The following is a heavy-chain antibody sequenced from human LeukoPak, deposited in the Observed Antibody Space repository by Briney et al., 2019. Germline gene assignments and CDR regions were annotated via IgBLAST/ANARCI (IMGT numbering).Heavy chain of an antibody. CDR1: GFTFKIYA. CDR2: MCGSAGCT. D-gene: IGHD1-14*01. CDR3: ARDRPNYHENDGHYYNRDGDH. J-gene: IGHJ5*02. V-gene: IGHV3-23*01. Sequence: GGSLRLSCAAFGFTFKIYAMSWVRLAPGKGLQWVASMCGSAGCTFYADSVEGRFTISRDNSKNTLYLQMNSLRAEDTAIYYRARDRPNYHENDGHYYNRDGDHWGQGTLVTVSS.